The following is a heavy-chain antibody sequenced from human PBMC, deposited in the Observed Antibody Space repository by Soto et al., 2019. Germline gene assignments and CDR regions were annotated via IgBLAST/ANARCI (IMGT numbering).Heavy chain of an antibody. CDR3: ASEVSSTDGMDV. V-gene: IGHV4-39*01. J-gene: IGHJ6*02. CDR2: IYYTGNT. D-gene: IGHD2-15*01. CDR1: GDSSVSSSSYY. Sequence: SETLSLTCTVSGDSSVSSSSYYWGWIRQPPGKGLEWIGSIYYTGNTFSSPSFRSRLTISVDTSKSQFSLKLRSVTAADTATYYCASEVSSTDGMDVWGQRTTVTVSS.